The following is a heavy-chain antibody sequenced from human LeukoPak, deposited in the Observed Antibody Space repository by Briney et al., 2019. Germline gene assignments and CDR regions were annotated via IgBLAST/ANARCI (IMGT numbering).Heavy chain of an antibody. CDR3: AVGLQN. V-gene: IGHV1-69*13. CDR1: GYTFTSYY. CDR2: IIPIFGTA. J-gene: IGHJ4*02. D-gene: IGHD4-11*01. Sequence: ASVKVSCKASGYTFTSYYMHWVRQAPGQGLEWMGGIIPIFGTANYAQKFQGRVTITADESTSTAYMELSSLRSEDTAVYYCAVGLQNWGQGTLVTVSS.